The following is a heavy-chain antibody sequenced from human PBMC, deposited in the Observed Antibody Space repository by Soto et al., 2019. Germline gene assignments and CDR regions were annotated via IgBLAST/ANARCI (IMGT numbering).Heavy chain of an antibody. CDR3: ARDSGAKLSSS. CDR1: GGTFSSYR. CDR2: IVPIYRTA. V-gene: IGHV1-69*13. Sequence: GASVKVSCKASGGTFSSYRINWVRRAPGQGLEWVGGIVPIYRTADYAQKFQGRVTITADESARTAYLEVRSLKSQDTAVYYCARDSGAKLSSSWGQGTLVTVSS. D-gene: IGHD6-13*01. J-gene: IGHJ4*02.